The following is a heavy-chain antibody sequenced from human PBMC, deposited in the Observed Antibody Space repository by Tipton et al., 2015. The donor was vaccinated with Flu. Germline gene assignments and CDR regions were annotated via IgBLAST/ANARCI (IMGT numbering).Heavy chain of an antibody. J-gene: IGHJ3*02. CDR3: AREAGYYDTSGHGGGWAFDI. CDR2: IYPGDSDT. Sequence: QLVQSGAEVKKPGESLKISCKGSGYSLTSYWIGWVRQMPGKGLEWMGIIYPGDSDTRYSPSFQGQVTISADKSISTAYLQWNSLKASDTAMYYCAREAGYYDTSGHGGGWAFDIWGQGTMVTVSS. V-gene: IGHV5-51*01. CDR1: GYSLTSYW. D-gene: IGHD3-22*01.